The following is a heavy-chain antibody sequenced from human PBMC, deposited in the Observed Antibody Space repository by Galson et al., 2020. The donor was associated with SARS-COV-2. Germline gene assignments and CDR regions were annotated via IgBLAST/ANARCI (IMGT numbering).Heavy chain of an antibody. V-gene: IGHV2-70*11. Sequence: LVKPTQTLTLTCTFSGFSHSTSGMCVSWIRQPPGKALEWLARIDWDGDKHYSTSLKTRFTISKDTSKNQVVLIMTNMDPVDTATYYCARTWITRTASRTFDYWGQGTLVTVSP. CDR2: IDWDGDK. J-gene: IGHJ4*02. CDR1: GFSHSTSGMC. D-gene: IGHD3-10*01. CDR3: ARTWITRTASRTFDY.